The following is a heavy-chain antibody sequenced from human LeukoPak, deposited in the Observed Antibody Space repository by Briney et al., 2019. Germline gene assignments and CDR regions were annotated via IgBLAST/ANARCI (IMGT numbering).Heavy chain of an antibody. D-gene: IGHD4-23*01. CDR2: IIPIFGTA. CDR3: ARSTTVVSHFDY. Sequence: SVKVSCKASGGTFSSYAISWVRQAPGQGLEWMGGIIPIFGTANYAQKFQGRVTITADKSTSTAYMELSSLRSEDTAVYYCARSTTVVSHFDYWGQGTLVTVSS. CDR1: GGTFSSYA. J-gene: IGHJ4*02. V-gene: IGHV1-69*06.